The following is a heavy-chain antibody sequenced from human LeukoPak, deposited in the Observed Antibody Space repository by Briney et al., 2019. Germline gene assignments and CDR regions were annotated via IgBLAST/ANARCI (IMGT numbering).Heavy chain of an antibody. CDR3: ARGFANTWGPFDY. CDR2: IIPIFGTA. J-gene: IGHJ4*02. CDR1: GGTFSSYA. V-gene: IGHV1-69*13. Sequence: SVKVSCKASGGTFSSYAISWVRQAPGHGLEWMGGIIPIFGTANYAQKFQGRVTITADESTSTAYMELSSLRSEDTAVYYCARGFANTWGPFDYWGQGTLVTVSS. D-gene: IGHD7-27*01.